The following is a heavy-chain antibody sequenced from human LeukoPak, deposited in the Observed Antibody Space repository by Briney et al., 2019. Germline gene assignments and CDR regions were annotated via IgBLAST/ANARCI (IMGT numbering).Heavy chain of an antibody. J-gene: IGHJ4*02. Sequence: GGSLRLSCAASGFTFSSYSMNWVRQAPGKGLEWVSSISSSSSYIYHADSVKGRFTISRDNAKNTLYLQMNSLRAEDTAVYYCARGGNSPDYWGQGTLVTVSS. CDR2: ISSSSSYI. CDR1: GFTFSSYS. V-gene: IGHV3-21*01. D-gene: IGHD4-11*01. CDR3: ARGGNSPDY.